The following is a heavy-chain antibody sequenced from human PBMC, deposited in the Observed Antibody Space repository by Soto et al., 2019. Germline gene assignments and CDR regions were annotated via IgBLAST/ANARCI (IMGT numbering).Heavy chain of an antibody. V-gene: IGHV1-69*01. CDR3: AAELGFGKLSVV. J-gene: IGHJ6*02. CDR2: IIPLFGTT. D-gene: IGHD3-10*01. Sequence: QVQLVQSGVEVRRPGSSVKVSCKASGDTFKNCVISWVRQAPGQGLEWMGGIIPLFGTTDFAQRFQGRLTITTDESTTTAYMELSRLRSEDTATYYCAAELGFGKLSVVLGQGTTVIVSS. CDR1: GDTFKNCV.